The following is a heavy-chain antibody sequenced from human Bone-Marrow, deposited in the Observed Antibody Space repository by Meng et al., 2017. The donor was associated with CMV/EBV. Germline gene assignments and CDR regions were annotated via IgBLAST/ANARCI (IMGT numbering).Heavy chain of an antibody. CDR1: GGTFSSYT. J-gene: IGHJ6*02. V-gene: IGHV1-69*04. Sequence: SVKVSCKASGGTFSSYTISWVRQAPGQGLEWMGRIIPILGIANYAQKFQGRVTITADKSTSTAYMDLSSLRSEDTAVYYCARDFAGGSVDVWGQGTTVTVSS. D-gene: IGHD2-8*02. CDR2: IIPILGIA. CDR3: ARDFAGGSVDV.